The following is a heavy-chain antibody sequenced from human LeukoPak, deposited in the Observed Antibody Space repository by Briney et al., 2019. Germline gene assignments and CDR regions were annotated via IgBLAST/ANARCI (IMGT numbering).Heavy chain of an antibody. CDR3: ARDRTRPPYYYDSSGYYPIDY. V-gene: IGHV1-18*01. CDR1: GYTFTSYG. Sequence: ASVKVSCTASGYTFTSYGISWVRQAPGQGLEWLGWISAYNGNTNYAQNLQGRVTMTTETSTSTAYMELRSLRSDDTAVYYCARDRTRPPYYYDSSGYYPIDYWGQGTLVTVSS. J-gene: IGHJ4*02. CDR2: ISAYNGNT. D-gene: IGHD3-22*01.